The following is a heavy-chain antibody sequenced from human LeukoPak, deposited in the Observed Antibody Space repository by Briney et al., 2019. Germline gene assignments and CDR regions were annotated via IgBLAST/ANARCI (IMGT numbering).Heavy chain of an antibody. CDR1: GFTFSSYA. V-gene: IGHV3-23*01. CDR3: AKDRDATNLVAAYFDI. Sequence: GGSLRLSCAASGFTFSSYAMNWVRQAPGKGLEWVSAISGGGGSTYYADSVKGRFAICRDTSKTTLYLQMNSLRAEDTAVYYCAKDRDATNLVAAYFDIWGQGTMVTVSS. CDR2: ISGGGGST. J-gene: IGHJ3*02. D-gene: IGHD2-2*01.